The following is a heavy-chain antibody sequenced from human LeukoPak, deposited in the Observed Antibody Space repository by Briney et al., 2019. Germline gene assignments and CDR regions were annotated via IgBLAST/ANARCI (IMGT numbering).Heavy chain of an antibody. V-gene: IGHV3-33*01. J-gene: IGHJ4*02. Sequence: GVSLRLSCAASGFTFSSYGMHWVRQAPGKGLEWVAVIWYDGSNKFYADSVKGRFTISRDNSKNTLYLQMNSLRAEDTAVYYCARETTTLDYWGQGTLVTGFS. CDR2: IWYDGSNK. CDR1: GFTFSSYG. CDR3: ARETTTLDY. D-gene: IGHD1-26*01.